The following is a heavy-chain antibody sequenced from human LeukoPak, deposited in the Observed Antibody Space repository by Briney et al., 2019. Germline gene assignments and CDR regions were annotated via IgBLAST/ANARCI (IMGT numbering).Heavy chain of an antibody. CDR1: GFTFSDYY. D-gene: IGHD6-19*01. J-gene: IGHJ4*02. V-gene: IGHV3-11*06. CDR2: ISSGSSYT. Sequence: GGSLRLSCAASGFTFSDYYMSWIRQAPGKGLEWVSYISSGSSYTNYADSVKGRFAISRDNAKNSLYLQMNSLRAEDTAVYYCARHSNGWSEGTYWGQGTLVIVTS. CDR3: ARHSNGWSEGTY.